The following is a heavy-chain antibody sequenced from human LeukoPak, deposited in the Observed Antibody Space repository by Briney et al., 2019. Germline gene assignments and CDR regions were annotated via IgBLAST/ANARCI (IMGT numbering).Heavy chain of an antibody. Sequence: PGGSLRLSCAASGFTFSTYEMNWVRQAPGKGLEWVSYISSSGSTIYYADSVKGRFTISRDNAKNSLYLQMNSLRAEDTAVYYCARGAIAVAGIGYWGQGTLVTVSS. D-gene: IGHD6-19*01. V-gene: IGHV3-48*03. CDR3: ARGAIAVAGIGY. CDR2: ISSSGSTI. CDR1: GFTFSTYE. J-gene: IGHJ4*02.